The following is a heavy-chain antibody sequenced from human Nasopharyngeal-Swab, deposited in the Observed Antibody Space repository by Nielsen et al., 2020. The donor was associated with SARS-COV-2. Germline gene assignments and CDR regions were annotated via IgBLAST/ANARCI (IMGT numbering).Heavy chain of an antibody. V-gene: IGHV3-15*01. Sequence: WIRQPPGKGLEWVGRIKSKTDGGTTDHAAPVKGRFTISRDDSKNTLYLQMNSLKTEDTAVYYCTTDLAYCGGDCYSPYYYGMDVWGQGTTVTVSS. CDR3: TTDLAYCGGDCYSPYYYGMDV. CDR2: IKSKTDGGTT. J-gene: IGHJ6*02. D-gene: IGHD2-21*02.